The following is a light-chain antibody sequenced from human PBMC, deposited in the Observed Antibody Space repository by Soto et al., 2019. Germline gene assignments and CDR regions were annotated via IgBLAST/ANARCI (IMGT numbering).Light chain of an antibody. CDR1: QSVDSN. CDR3: QQYNDWPYN. CDR2: RAS. V-gene: IGKV3-15*01. Sequence: EVVMTQSPATLSVSPGERATLSCRVSQSVDSNLAWYQQKPGQAPRLLIYRASTRAAGIPDTFSGSGSGTEFTLTISRLQSEDFAVYYCQQYNDWPYNFGQGTKLDIK. J-gene: IGKJ2*01.